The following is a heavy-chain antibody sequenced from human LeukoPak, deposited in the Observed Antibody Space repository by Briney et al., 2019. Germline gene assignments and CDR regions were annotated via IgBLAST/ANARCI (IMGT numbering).Heavy chain of an antibody. CDR3: ARDYLTVLWFGELYGFDP. CDR1: GYTFTSYG. V-gene: IGHV1-18*01. J-gene: IGHJ5*02. D-gene: IGHD3-10*01. CDR2: ISAYNGNT. Sequence: GASVKVSCKASGYTFTSYGISWVRQATGQGLEWMGWISAYNGNTNYAQKLQGGVTMTTDTSTSTAYTELRSLRSDDTAVYYCARDYLTVLWFGELYGFDPWGQGTLVTVSS.